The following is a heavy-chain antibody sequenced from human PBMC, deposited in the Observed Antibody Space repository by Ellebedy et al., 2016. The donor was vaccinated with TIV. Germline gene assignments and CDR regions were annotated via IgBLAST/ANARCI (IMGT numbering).Heavy chain of an antibody. J-gene: IGHJ5*02. CDR1: GFTFSEHY. CDR2: IRSEAYGGTT. V-gene: IGHV3-72*01. Sequence: PGGSLRLSCAASGFTFSEHYMDRVRQAPGKGLEWIGSIRSEAYGGTTEYAPSVKGRFIISRDDSKNSLHLQMNSLKNEDTAVYYCAREVRREWFDPWGQGTLVTVSS. D-gene: IGHD1-26*01. CDR3: AREVRREWFDP.